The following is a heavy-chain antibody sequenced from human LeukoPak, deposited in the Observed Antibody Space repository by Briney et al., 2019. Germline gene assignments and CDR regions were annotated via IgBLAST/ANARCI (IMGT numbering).Heavy chain of an antibody. D-gene: IGHD1-26*01. CDR1: GYTFTSYG. V-gene: IGHV1-18*01. Sequence: ASVKVSCKASGYTFTSYGISWVRQAPGQGLEWMGWISAYNGNTNYAQKLQGRVTMTTDTSTSTAYMELRSLRSDDTAVYYCARDQKWEVQEDNFIYYYYGMHVWGQGTTVTVSS. CDR2: ISAYNGNT. J-gene: IGHJ6*02. CDR3: ARDQKWEVQEDNFIYYYYGMHV.